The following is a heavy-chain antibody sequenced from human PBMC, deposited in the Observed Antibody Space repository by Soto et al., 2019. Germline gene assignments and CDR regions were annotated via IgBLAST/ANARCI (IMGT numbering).Heavy chain of an antibody. J-gene: IGHJ6*02. CDR1: GFTFISYG. CDR3: ARGPLCGGDCYPTYYYYGMDV. V-gene: IGHV3-33*01. CDR2: IWYDGSNK. D-gene: IGHD2-21*02. Sequence: WGSLRLSCAASGFTFISYGIRWVRHSPFKWLEWVAVIWYDGSNKYYADSVKGRFTISRDNSKNTLYLQMNSLRAEDTAVYYCARGPLCGGDCYPTYYYYGMDVWGQGTTVTVSS.